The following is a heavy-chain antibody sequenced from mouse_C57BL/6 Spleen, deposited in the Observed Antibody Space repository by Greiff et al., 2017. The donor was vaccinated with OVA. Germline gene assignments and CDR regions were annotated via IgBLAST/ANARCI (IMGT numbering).Heavy chain of an antibody. J-gene: IGHJ3*01. CDR3: ARDWYSFAY. V-gene: IGHV3-6*01. D-gene: IGHD1-1*02. Sequence: VQLKQSGPGLVKPSQSLSLTCSVTGYSITSGYYWNWIRQFPGNKLEWMGYISYDGSNNYNPSLKNRISITRDTSKNQFFLKLNSVTTEDTATYYCARDWYSFAYWGQGTLVTVSA. CDR2: ISYDGSN. CDR1: GYSITSGYY.